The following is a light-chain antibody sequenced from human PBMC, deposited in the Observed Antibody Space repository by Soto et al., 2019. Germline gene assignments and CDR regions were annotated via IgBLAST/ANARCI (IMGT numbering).Light chain of an antibody. CDR3: CSYAGSSFYV. Sequence: QSALTQPASVSGSPGQSITISCTGTSSDVGCYNLVSWYQQHPGKAPKLMIYEVSKRPSGVSNRFSGSKSGNTASLTISGLQAEDEADYYCCSYAGSSFYVFGTGTKLTV. CDR1: SSDVGCYNL. CDR2: EVS. V-gene: IGLV2-23*02. J-gene: IGLJ1*01.